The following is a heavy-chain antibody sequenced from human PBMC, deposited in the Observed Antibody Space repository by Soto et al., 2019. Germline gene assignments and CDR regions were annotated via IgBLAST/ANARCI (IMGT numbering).Heavy chain of an antibody. CDR2: IGSSTTYT. V-gene: IGHV3-21*05. CDR1: EFTLSTYS. Sequence: GGSLRLSCAASEFTLSTYSMNWVRQAPGKGLEWVSLIGSSTTYTYYADSVKGRFTISRDNAKNSLYLQMNSLRAEDTAVYYCARDRRVDGYFYYGMDVWGQGTTVTVSS. D-gene: IGHD2-15*01. J-gene: IGHJ6*02. CDR3: ARDRRVDGYFYYGMDV.